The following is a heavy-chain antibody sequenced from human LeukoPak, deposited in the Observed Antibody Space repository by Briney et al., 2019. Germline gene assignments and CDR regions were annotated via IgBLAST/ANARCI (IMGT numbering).Heavy chain of an antibody. CDR3: ARAPTTNWGSSYFDR. V-gene: IGHV3-7*01. Sequence: GGSLRLSCAAAGFTFSSYAMSWVRQAPGKGLEWVGKIKQEGSEKNYADSVKGRFTISRDNSKNTLYLQMNSLRAEDTAVYYCARAPTTNWGSSYFDRWGRGTLVIVS. J-gene: IGHJ2*01. CDR2: IKQEGSEK. CDR1: GFTFSSYA. D-gene: IGHD7-27*01.